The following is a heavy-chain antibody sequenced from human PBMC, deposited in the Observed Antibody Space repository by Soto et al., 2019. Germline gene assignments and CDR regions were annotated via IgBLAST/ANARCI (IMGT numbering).Heavy chain of an antibody. D-gene: IGHD6-13*01. CDR1: GGSFSGYY. J-gene: IGHJ3*02. CDR2: INHSGST. V-gene: IGHV4-34*01. Sequence: QVQLQQWGAGLLKPSETLSLTCAVYGGSFSGYYWSWIRQPPRKGLEWIGEINHSGSTNYNPSLKSRVTISVATSKNQFSRKLTSVTAADTAVYYCARVGYSSSWYRRGAFDIWGQGTMVTVSS. CDR3: ARVGYSSSWYRRGAFDI.